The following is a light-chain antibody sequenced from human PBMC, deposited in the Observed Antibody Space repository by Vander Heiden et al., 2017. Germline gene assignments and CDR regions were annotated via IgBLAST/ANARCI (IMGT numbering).Light chain of an antibody. V-gene: IGKV3-20*01. CDR2: GAS. CDR3: QQYGSAPWT. CDR1: QSVSSSY. J-gene: IGKJ1*01. Sequence: SVWTQSPGTLSLSPVERATLSCRASQSVSSSYLAWYQQKPGQAPRLLIYGASSRATGIPDRFSGRGSGTDFTLTSSRLEPEDFAVYYCQQYGSAPWTFGQGTKVEIK.